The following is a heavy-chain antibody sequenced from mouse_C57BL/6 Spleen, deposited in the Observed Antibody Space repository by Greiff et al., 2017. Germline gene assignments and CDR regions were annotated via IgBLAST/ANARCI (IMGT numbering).Heavy chain of an antibody. CDR3: ARSSNYGEAMDY. Sequence: LMESGAELVRPGSSVKLSCKDSYFAFMASAMHWVKQRPGHGREWIGSFTMYSDATEYSENFKGKATLNANTSSSTAYMELSSLTSEDSAVYYCARSSNYGEAMDYWGQGTSVTVSS. CDR2: FTMYSDAT. D-gene: IGHD2-5*01. CDR1: YFAFMASA. V-gene: IGHV1-49*01. J-gene: IGHJ4*01.